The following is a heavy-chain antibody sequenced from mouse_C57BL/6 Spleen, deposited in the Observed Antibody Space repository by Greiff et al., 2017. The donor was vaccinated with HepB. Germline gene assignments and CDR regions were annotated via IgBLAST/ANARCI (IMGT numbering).Heavy chain of an antibody. CDR2: IYPGDGDT. Sequence: VQLQQSGPELVKPGASVKISCKASGYAFSSSWMNWVKQRPGKGLEWIGRIYPGDGDTNYNGKFKGKATLTADKSSSTAYMQLSSLTSEDSAVYFCARGRADYGSSYPFDYWGQGTTLTVSS. J-gene: IGHJ2*01. D-gene: IGHD1-1*01. CDR1: GYAFSSSW. CDR3: ARGRADYGSSYPFDY. V-gene: IGHV1-82*01.